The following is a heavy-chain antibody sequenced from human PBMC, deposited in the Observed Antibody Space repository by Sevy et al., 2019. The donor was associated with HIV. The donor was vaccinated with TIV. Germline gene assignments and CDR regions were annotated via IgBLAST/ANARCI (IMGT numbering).Heavy chain of an antibody. D-gene: IGHD6-6*01. CDR1: GFNFNDYW. J-gene: IGHJ4*02. V-gene: IGHV3-7*03. Sequence: GGSLRLSCAASGFNFNDYWMNWVRQAPGKGLEWVANINQDGSAKYYVDSANGRFTISRDNAKNSLYLQMNSLRADDTAVYYCARDSPPYTSTFSSSYVWGQGTLVTVSS. CDR2: INQDGSAK. CDR3: ARDSPPYTSTFSSSYV.